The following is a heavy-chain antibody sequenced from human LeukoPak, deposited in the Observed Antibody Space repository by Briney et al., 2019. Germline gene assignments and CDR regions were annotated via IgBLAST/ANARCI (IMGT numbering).Heavy chain of an antibody. J-gene: IGHJ4*02. CDR3: ARAVGATELMPRDY. D-gene: IGHD1-26*01. V-gene: IGHV1-18*01. CDR1: GYTFTSYG. Sequence: ASVKVSCKASGYTFTSYGISWVRQAPGQGLEWMGWISAYNGNTNYAQKLQGRVTMTTDTSTSTAYMELRSLRSDDTAVYYCARAVGATELMPRDYWGQGTLVTVSS. CDR2: ISAYNGNT.